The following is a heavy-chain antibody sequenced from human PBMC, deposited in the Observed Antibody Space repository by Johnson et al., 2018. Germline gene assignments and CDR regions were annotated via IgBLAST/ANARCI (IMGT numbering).Heavy chain of an antibody. J-gene: IGHJ6*03. CDR2: VYHSGTS. CDR1: GASISSTSYS. CDR3: ARVGGVLPAAPTAFDDYYMDG. V-gene: IGHV4-39*07. D-gene: IGHD2-2*01. Sequence: QVQLVESGPGLVKPSETLSLTCSVSGASISSTSYSWGWLRQPPGKGLEWIGNVYHSGTSSYHPSLKSRVTLSVDMSKNPFSLKLSSVTAADTAVYYWARVGGVLPAAPTAFDDYYMDGGGKGTTVTVSS.